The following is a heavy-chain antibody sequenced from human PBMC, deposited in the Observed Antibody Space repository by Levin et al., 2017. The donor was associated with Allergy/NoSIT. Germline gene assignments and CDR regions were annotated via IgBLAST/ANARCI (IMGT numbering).Heavy chain of an antibody. CDR2: ISGSGGST. Sequence: SGGSLRLSCAASGFTFSSYAMSWVRQAPGKGLEWVSAISGSGGSTYYADSVKGRFTISRDNSKNTLYLQMNSLRAEDTAVYYCAKDQVPRVSYGDYGSAFDIWGQGTMVTVSS. V-gene: IGHV3-23*01. CDR3: AKDQVPRVSYGDYGSAFDI. CDR1: GFTFSSYA. J-gene: IGHJ3*02. D-gene: IGHD4-17*01.